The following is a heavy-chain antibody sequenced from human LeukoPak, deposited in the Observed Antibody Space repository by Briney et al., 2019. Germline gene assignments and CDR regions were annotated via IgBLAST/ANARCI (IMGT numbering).Heavy chain of an antibody. D-gene: IGHD3-22*01. CDR2: IYYSEST. V-gene: IGHV4-59*01. CDR1: GGSISSYY. CDR3: ARGSYDSSGYYYGSWFDP. J-gene: IGHJ5*02. Sequence: PSEALSLTCTVSGGSISSYYWSWIRQPPGKGLEWIGYIYYSESTNYNPSLKSRVTISVGTSKNQFSLKLSSVTAADTAVYYCARGSYDSSGYYYGSWFDPWGQGTLVTVSS.